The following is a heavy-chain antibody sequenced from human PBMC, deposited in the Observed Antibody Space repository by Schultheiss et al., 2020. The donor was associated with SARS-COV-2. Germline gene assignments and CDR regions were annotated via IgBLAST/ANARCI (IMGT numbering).Heavy chain of an antibody. CDR1: GFTFSGSA. Sequence: GGSLRLSCAASGFTFSGSAMHWVRQASGKGLEWVGRIRSKANSYATAYAASVKGRFTISGDDSKNTAYLQMNSLKTEDTAVYYCTRPLIVGATDADYWGQGTLVTVSS. CDR2: IRSKANSYAT. D-gene: IGHD1-26*01. CDR3: TRPLIVGATDADY. J-gene: IGHJ4*02. V-gene: IGHV3-73*01.